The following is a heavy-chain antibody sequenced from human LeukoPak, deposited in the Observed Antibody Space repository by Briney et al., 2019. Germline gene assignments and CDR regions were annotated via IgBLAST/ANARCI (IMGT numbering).Heavy chain of an antibody. CDR2: IYTSGAT. V-gene: IGHV4-61*02. Sequence: SETLSLTCTLSGVSISSGAYYWTWIRQAAGKGLEWIARIYTSGATDYNPSLKRRVRISLVTYKNHCLLKLSSVIAADTAVYSCVRDMGQSCGEGTLVTASS. J-gene: IGHJ4*02. CDR3: VRDMGQS. D-gene: IGHD3-10*01. CDR1: GVSISSGAYY.